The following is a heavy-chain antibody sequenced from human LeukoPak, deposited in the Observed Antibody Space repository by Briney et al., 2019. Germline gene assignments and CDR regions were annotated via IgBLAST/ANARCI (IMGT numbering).Heavy chain of an antibody. Sequence: SETLSLTCTVSGGSISSSSYYWGWIRQPPGKGLEWIGSIYYSGSTYYNPSLKSRVTISVDTSKNQFSLKLSSVTAADTAVYYCARDGGSYIWGQGTMVTVSS. V-gene: IGHV4-39*02. D-gene: IGHD2-15*01. CDR2: IYYSGST. J-gene: IGHJ3*02. CDR3: ARDGGSYI. CDR1: GGSISSSSYY.